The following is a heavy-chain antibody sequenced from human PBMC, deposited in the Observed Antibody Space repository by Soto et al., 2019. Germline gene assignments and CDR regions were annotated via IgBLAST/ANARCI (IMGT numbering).Heavy chain of an antibody. D-gene: IGHD1-26*01. CDR1: GGSFSGYY. J-gene: IGHJ4*02. V-gene: IGHV4-34*01. CDR2: INHSGST. Sequence: SENLYLTCAVYGGSFSGYYWSWIRQPPGKGLEWIGEINHSGSTNYNPSLKSRVTISVDTSKNQFSLKLSSVTAADTAVYYCAREIWPKLWELFEFYYFDYWGQVTLVT. CDR3: AREIWPKLWELFEFYYFDY.